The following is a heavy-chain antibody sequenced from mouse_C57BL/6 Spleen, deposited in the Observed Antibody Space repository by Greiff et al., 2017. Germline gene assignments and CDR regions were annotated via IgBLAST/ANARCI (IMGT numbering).Heavy chain of an antibody. Sequence: EVQVVESGEGLVKPGGSLKLSCAASGFTFSSYAMSWVRQTPEKRLEWVAYISSGGDYIYYADTVKGRFTISRDNARNTLYLQMSSLKSEDTAMYYCTRDKPGDYGSSFAWFAYWGQGTLVTVSA. V-gene: IGHV5-9-1*02. CDR2: ISSGGDYI. J-gene: IGHJ3*01. D-gene: IGHD1-1*01. CDR3: TRDKPGDYGSSFAWFAY. CDR1: GFTFSSYA.